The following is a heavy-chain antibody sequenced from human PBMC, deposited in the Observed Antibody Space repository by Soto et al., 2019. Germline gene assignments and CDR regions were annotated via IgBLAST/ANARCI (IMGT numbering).Heavy chain of an antibody. D-gene: IGHD6-13*01. CDR1: GFTFTSYA. Sequence: EVQLVESGGGLVQPGGSLRLSCAASGFTFTSYAVHWVRQAPGKGLEFVASISSTGATIYYGDSVNGRVTISRDNSKSTVYLQMGSLKAEDTAVYYCARARIGAASTKYYFDYWGRGTLVTVSS. J-gene: IGHJ4*02. V-gene: IGHV3-64*07. CDR3: ARARIGAASTKYYFDY. CDR2: ISSTGATI.